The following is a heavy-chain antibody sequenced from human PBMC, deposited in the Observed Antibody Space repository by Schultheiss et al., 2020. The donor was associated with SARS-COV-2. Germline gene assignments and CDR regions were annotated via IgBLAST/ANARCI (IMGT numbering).Heavy chain of an antibody. CDR2: IGTAGDT. D-gene: IGHD6-19*01. CDR1: GFTFSSYD. Sequence: GGSLRLSCAASGFTFSSYDMHWVRQATGKGLEWVSAIGTAGDTYYPGSVKGRFTISRDNSKNTLYLQMNSLRAEDTALYYCAKRYNSGWYSHFDAWGQGTLVTVSS. CDR3: AKRYNSGWYSHFDA. J-gene: IGHJ4*02. V-gene: IGHV3-13*01.